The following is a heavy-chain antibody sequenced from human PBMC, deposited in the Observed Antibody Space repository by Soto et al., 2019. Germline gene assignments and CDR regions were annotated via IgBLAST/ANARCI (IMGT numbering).Heavy chain of an antibody. V-gene: IGHV1-2*02. CDR2: INPNSGGT. J-gene: IGHJ6*02. CDR3: ARGDWNYLYYGMDV. D-gene: IGHD1-7*01. Sequence: ASVKVSCKASGYTFTGYYMHWVRQAPGQGLEWMGWINPNSGGTNYAQKFQGRVTMTRDTSISTAYMEPSRLRSDDTAVYYCARGDWNYLYYGMDVWGQGTTVTVSS. CDR1: GYTFTGYY.